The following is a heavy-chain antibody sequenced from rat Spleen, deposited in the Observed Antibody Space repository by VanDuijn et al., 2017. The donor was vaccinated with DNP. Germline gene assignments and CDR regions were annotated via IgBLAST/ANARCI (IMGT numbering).Heavy chain of an antibody. CDR3: AVQLGVFDY. CDR2: INGAGNT. CDR1: GYSITSNFR. V-gene: IGHV3-3*01. J-gene: IGHJ2*01. Sequence: DVQLQESGPGLVKPSQSLSLTCSVTGYSITSNFRWSWIRKFPGNKLEWMGYINGAGNTNYNPSLKSRFSITRDTSKNQFFLQVNSVRNEDTATYYCAVQLGVFDYWGQGVMVIVSS. D-gene: IGHD4-4*01.